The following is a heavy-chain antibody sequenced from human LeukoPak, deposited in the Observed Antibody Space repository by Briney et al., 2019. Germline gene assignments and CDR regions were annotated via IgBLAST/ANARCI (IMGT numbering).Heavy chain of an antibody. CDR2: IYTSGST. Sequence: PSETLSLTCTVSGGSISSYYWSWIRQPAGKGLEWIGRIYTSGSTNYNPSLKSRVTMSVDTSKNQFSLKLSSVTAADTAVYYCARAQYCSSTSCHLWVFDPWGQGTLVTVSS. V-gene: IGHV4-4*07. CDR3: ARAQYCSSTSCHLWVFDP. D-gene: IGHD2-2*01. CDR1: GGSISSYY. J-gene: IGHJ5*02.